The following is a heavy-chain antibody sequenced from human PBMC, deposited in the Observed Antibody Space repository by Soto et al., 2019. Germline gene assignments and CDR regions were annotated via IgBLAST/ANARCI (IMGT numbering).Heavy chain of an antibody. Sequence: LSLTCTVSGGSISSYYWSWIRQPPGKGLEWIGYIYYSGSTNYNPSLKSRVTISVDTSKNQFSLKLSSVTAADTAVYYCARVYDFWSGYYSYFDYWGQGTLVTVSS. CDR3: ARVYDFWSGYYSYFDY. CDR2: IYYSGST. V-gene: IGHV4-59*01. D-gene: IGHD3-3*01. CDR1: GGSISSYY. J-gene: IGHJ4*02.